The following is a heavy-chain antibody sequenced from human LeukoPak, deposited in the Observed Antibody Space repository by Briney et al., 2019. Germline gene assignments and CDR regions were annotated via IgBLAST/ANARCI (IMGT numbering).Heavy chain of an antibody. V-gene: IGHV4-61*02. Sequence: SETLSLTCTVSGGSISSGSYYWSWIRQPAGKGLEWIGRIYTSGSTNYNPSLKSRVTISVDTSKNQFSLKLSSVTAADTAVYYCARESSSLVWGQGTLATVSS. D-gene: IGHD6-6*01. CDR2: IYTSGST. J-gene: IGHJ4*02. CDR1: GGSISSGSYY. CDR3: ARESSSLV.